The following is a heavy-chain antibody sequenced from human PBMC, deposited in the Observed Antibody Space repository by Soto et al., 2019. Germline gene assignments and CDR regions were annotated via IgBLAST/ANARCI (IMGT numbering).Heavy chain of an antibody. J-gene: IGHJ6*03. CDR1: GYTFTSYD. V-gene: IGHV1-8*01. CDR3: ARSRDCSSTSCYALYFYYYYYYMDV. D-gene: IGHD2-2*01. CDR2: MNPNSGNT. Sequence: AQVKVSCKASGYTFTSYDSNWVRQATGQGLEWMGWMNPNSGNTGYAQKFQGRVTMTRNTSISTAYMELSSLRSEDTAVYYCARSRDCSSTSCYALYFYYYYYYMDVWGKGTTVTVSS.